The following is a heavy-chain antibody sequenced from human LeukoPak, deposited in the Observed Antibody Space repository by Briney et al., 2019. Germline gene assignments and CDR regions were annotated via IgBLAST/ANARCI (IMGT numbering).Heavy chain of an antibody. V-gene: IGHV4-34*01. CDR2: INHSGST. J-gene: IGHJ4*02. CDR1: GGSFSGYY. D-gene: IGHD2-15*01. Sequence: SETLSLTCAVYGGSFSGYYWSWIRQPPGKGLEWIGEINHSGSTNYNPSLKSRVTISVDTSKNQLSLKLSSVTAADTAVYYCARIVGPAADDYWGQGTLVTVSS. CDR3: ARIVGPAADDY.